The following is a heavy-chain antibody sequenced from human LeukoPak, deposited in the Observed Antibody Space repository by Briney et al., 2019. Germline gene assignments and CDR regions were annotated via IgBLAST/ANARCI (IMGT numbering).Heavy chain of an antibody. CDR3: ARGSKGSSARGYYYYMDV. CDR1: GGSFSGYY. V-gene: IGHV4-34*01. CDR2: INHSGST. D-gene: IGHD6-6*01. J-gene: IGHJ6*03. Sequence: SETLSLTCAVYGGSFSGYYWRWIRQPPGKGLEWIGEINHSGSTNYNPSLKSRVTRSVDTSKNQFSLKLSSVTAADTAVYYCARGSKGSSARGYYYYMDVWGKGTTVTVSS.